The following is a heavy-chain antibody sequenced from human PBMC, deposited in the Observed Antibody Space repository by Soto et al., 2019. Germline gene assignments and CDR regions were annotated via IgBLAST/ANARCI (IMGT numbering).Heavy chain of an antibody. Sequence: SVKVSCKASGGTFSSYAISWVRQAPGQGLEWMGGIIPIFGTANYAQKFQGRVTITADESTSTAYMELSSLRSEDTAVYYCARDLFLQDRPFDYWGQGTLVTVSS. V-gene: IGHV1-69*13. CDR3: ARDLFLQDRPFDY. D-gene: IGHD2-15*01. CDR1: GGTFSSYA. J-gene: IGHJ4*02. CDR2: IIPIFGTA.